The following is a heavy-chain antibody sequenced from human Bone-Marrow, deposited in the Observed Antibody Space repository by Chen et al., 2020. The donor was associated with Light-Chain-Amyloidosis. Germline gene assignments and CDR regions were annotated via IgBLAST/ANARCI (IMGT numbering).Heavy chain of an antibody. CDR3: ARRRDGYNFDY. Sequence: GCTSPNYWIGWVRQMPGKGLEWMGVIYPDDSDARYSPSFEGQVTISADKSITTAYLQWRSLKASDTAMYYCARRRDGYNFDYWGQGTLVTVSS. CDR1: GCTSPNYW. V-gene: IGHV5-51*01. D-gene: IGHD5-12*01. J-gene: IGHJ4*02. CDR2: IYPDDSDA.